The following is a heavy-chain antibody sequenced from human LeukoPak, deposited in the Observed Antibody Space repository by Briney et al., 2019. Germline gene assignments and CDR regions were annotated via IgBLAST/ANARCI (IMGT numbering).Heavy chain of an antibody. J-gene: IGHJ4*02. D-gene: IGHD1-14*01. Sequence: AGGSLRLSCVASGLSVRGSYMSWVRQAPGKGLEWVSVIYSVDRTYYADSVKGRFTISRDTSKNTLYLQMNNLRADDTAMYYCTRDLTGTTWPENDYWGQGALVTVA. V-gene: IGHV3-53*01. CDR3: TRDLTGTTWPENDY. CDR2: IYSVDRT. CDR1: GLSVRGSY.